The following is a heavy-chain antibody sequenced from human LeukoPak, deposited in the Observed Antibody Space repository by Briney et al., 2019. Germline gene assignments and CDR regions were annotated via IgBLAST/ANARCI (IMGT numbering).Heavy chain of an antibody. CDR3: ASKSSPTGGY. CDR2: IWYDGSNK. CDR1: GFTFSNYG. Sequence: GGSLRLSCAASGFTFSNYGMHWVRQAPGKGLEWVSNIWYDGSNKFYADSVKGRFTISRDNSKNMLYLQMNSLRAEDTAVYYCASKSSPTGGYWGQGTLITVSS. J-gene: IGHJ4*02. V-gene: IGHV3-33*01. D-gene: IGHD2-2*01.